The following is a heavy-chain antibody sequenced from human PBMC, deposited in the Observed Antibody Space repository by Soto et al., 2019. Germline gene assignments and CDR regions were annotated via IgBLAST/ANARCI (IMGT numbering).Heavy chain of an antibody. D-gene: IGHD1-7*01. V-gene: IGHV4-39*07. CDR1: GGSISSGGYS. CDR2: INYSGST. Sequence: PSETLSLTCTVSGGSISSGGYSWSWIRQHPGKGLEWIGDINYSGSTDYNPSLKSRVTISVDTSKTQFSLKLTSVTAADTAVYFCARSTRFNWNYRGGMDVWGQGTMVTVSS. CDR3: ARSTRFNWNYRGGMDV. J-gene: IGHJ6*02.